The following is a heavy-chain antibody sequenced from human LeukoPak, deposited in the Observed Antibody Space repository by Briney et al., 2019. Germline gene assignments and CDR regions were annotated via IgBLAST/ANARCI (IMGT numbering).Heavy chain of an antibody. CDR2: ISYDGSNK. CDR3: ARDLPRGYSDGPASQSGLFDY. V-gene: IGHV3-30*01. CDR1: GFTFSSYA. J-gene: IGHJ4*02. Sequence: GGSLRLSCAASGFTFSSYAMHWVRQAPGKGLEWVAVISYDGSNKYYADSVKGRFTISRDNSKNTLYLQMNGLRAEDTAVYYCARDLPRGYSDGPASQSGLFDYWGQGTLVTVSS. D-gene: IGHD5-18*01.